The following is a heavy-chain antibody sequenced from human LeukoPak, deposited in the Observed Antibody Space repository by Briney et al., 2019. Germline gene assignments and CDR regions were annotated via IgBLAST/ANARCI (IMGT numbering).Heavy chain of an antibody. J-gene: IGHJ6*03. CDR1: GGSISGYY. D-gene: IGHD6-6*01. CDR2: IYTSGST. V-gene: IGHV4-4*09. CDR3: ARGDSSSYYYYYYMDV. Sequence: SETLSLSCTVSGGSISGYYWSWIRQPPGKGLEWIGYIYTSGSTNYNPSLKSRVTISVDTSKNQFSLKLSSVTAADTAVYYCARGDSSSYYYYYYMDVWGKGTTVTVSS.